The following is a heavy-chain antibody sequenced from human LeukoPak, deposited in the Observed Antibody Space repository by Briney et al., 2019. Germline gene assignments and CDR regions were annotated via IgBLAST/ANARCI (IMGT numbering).Heavy chain of an antibody. Sequence: GGSLRLSCAASGFTFSSYSMNWVRQAPGKGLEWVSYISSSSSNIYYADSVKGRFTISRDNAKNSLYLQMNSLRAEDTAVYYCARGQQLVPFDYWGQGTLVTVSS. J-gene: IGHJ4*02. CDR2: ISSSSSNI. CDR3: ARGQQLVPFDY. D-gene: IGHD6-13*01. V-gene: IGHV3-48*01. CDR1: GFTFSSYS.